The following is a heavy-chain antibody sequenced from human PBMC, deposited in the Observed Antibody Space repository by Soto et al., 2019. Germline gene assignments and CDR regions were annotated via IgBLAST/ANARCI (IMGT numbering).Heavy chain of an antibody. Sequence: PGESLKISCKASGYIFTLYWIGWVRQMPGKGLEWMGIIYPGDSDTRYSPSFQGQVTISADKSISTASLQWSSLKASDTAVYYCARPSPTSGYSYFSYGMDVWGQGTTVTVSS. V-gene: IGHV5-51*01. D-gene: IGHD3-16*01. J-gene: IGHJ6*02. CDR2: IYPGDSDT. CDR3: ARPSPTSGYSYFSYGMDV. CDR1: GYIFTLYW.